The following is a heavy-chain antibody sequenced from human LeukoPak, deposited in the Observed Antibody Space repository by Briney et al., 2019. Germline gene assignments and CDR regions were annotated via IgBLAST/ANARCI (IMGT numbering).Heavy chain of an antibody. J-gene: IGHJ5*02. CDR1: GFTVSNNY. D-gene: IGHD6-19*01. CDR2: IYSGGST. CDR3: ARETCPWVGGLLSSGCPVDP. V-gene: IGHV3-66*01. Sequence: PGGSLRLSCAASGFTVSNNYMSWVRQAPGKGLEWVSVIYSGGSTFYADSVKGRFTISRDNAKNSLYLQMNSLRAEDTAVYYCARETCPWVGGLLSSGCPVDPWGQGTLVTVSS.